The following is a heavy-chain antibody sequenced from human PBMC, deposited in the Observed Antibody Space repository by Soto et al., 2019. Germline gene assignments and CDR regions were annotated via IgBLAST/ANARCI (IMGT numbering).Heavy chain of an antibody. CDR1: GGSFSGYF. CDR3: ARVHSSGWYAGY. V-gene: IGHV4-34*01. D-gene: IGHD6-19*01. J-gene: IGHJ4*02. Sequence: PSETLSLTCAVDGGSFSGYFWSWIRQPPGKGLEWIGEVDHTGSTNYNPSLTSRATISVDRSKNQFSLQLSSVTAADTAVYYSARVHSSGWYAGYWGRGTLVTVSS. CDR2: VDHTGST.